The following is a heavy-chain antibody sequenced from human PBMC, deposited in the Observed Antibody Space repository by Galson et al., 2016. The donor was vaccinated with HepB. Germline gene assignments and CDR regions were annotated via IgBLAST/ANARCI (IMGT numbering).Heavy chain of an antibody. CDR3: AILSVDVVLVMNGVDV. CDR1: GFTFRTHW. D-gene: IGHD5-12*01. CDR2: ISSDGTTR. Sequence: SLRLSCAASGFTFRTHWMQWFRQAPGKGLVWVSQISSDGTTRRYADSVKGRFTSSRDNAKNTLYLQMNGLRVEDAAVYYCAILSVDVVLVMNGVDVWGQGTTVTVSS. V-gene: IGHV3-74*01. J-gene: IGHJ6*02.